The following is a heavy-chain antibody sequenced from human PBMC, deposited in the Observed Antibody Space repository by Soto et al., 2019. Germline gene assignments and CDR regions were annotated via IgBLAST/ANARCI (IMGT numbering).Heavy chain of an antibody. CDR3: AKDQRYSGYGTRGGYYCGMDV. J-gene: IGHJ6*02. CDR2: ISYDGSNK. D-gene: IGHD5-12*01. V-gene: IGHV3-30*18. Sequence: QVQLVESGGGVVQPGRSLRLSCAASGFTFSSYGMHWVRQAPGKGLEWVAVISYDGSNKYYADSVKGRFTISRDNSKNTLYLQMNSLRAEDTAVYYCAKDQRYSGYGTRGGYYCGMDVWGQGTTVTVSS. CDR1: GFTFSSYG.